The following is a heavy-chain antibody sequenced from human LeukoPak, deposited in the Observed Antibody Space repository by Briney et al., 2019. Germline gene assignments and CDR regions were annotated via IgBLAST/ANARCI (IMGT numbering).Heavy chain of an antibody. CDR2: VDHRGII. V-gene: IGHV4-34*01. CDR1: STSFNDYY. Sequence: PSETLSLTCAVYSTSFNDYYWSWLRQSPGKGLEWIGEVDHRGIINYNPSLKSRITISADTSKSHFSLNLTSVTAADTAVYYCARRQLWLLWYFDYWGREPRSPSPQ. J-gene: IGHJ4*02. D-gene: IGHD5-18*01. CDR3: ARRQLWLLWYFDY.